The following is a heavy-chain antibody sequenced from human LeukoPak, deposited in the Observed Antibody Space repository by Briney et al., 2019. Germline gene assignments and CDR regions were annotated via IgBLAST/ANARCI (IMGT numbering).Heavy chain of an antibody. CDR2: INHSGST. CDR1: GGSFSGYY. D-gene: IGHD3-22*01. CDR3: ARGNYDGRFFDI. Sequence: SETLSLTCAVYGGSFSGYYWSWIRQPPGKGLEWIGEINHSGSTNYNPSLKSRVTISVDTSKNQFSLKLSSVTAADTAVYYCARGNYDGRFFDIWGQGTMVTVSS. J-gene: IGHJ3*02. V-gene: IGHV4-34*01.